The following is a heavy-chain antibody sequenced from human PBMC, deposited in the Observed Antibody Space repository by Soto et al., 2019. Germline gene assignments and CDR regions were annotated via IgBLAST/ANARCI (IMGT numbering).Heavy chain of an antibody. CDR3: AGVWDCSSTSCLGFDP. CDR2: IIPIFGTA. D-gene: IGHD2-2*01. V-gene: IGHV1-69*06. CDR1: GGTFSSYA. J-gene: IGHJ5*02. Sequence: QVQLVQSGAEVKKPGSSVKVSCKASGGTFSSYAISWVRQAPGQGLEWMGGIIPIFGTANYAEKFQGRVTITADKSTSTAYMELSSLRSEDRAVYYCAGVWDCSSTSCLGFDPWGQGTLVTVSS.